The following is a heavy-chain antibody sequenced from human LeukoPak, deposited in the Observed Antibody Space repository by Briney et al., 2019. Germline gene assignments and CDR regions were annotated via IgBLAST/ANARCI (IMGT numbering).Heavy chain of an antibody. CDR3: AREKFYDNSGYDY. CDR2: ISSSGNTV. J-gene: IGHJ4*02. CDR1: GFTFSSYE. Sequence: GGSLRLSCAASGFTFSSYEMNWVRQAPGQGLEWVAFISSSGNTVYYADSVKGRFTISRDNAKNSLFLQMNSLRAEDTADYYCAREKFYDNSGYDYWGQGTLVAVSS. V-gene: IGHV3-48*03. D-gene: IGHD3-22*01.